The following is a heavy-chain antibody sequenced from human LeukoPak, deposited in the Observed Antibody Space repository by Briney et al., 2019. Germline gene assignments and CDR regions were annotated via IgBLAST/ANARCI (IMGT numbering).Heavy chain of an antibody. CDR2: IYYSGST. CDR3: AREGYSNEGFDY. CDR1: GGSISSGGYY. J-gene: IGHJ4*02. Sequence: PSETLSLTCTVSGGSISSGGYYWSWIRQHPGKGLEWIGYIYYSGSTYYNPSLKSRVTISVDTSKNQFSLKLSSVTAADTAVYYCAREGYSNEGFDYWGQGTLVTVSS. D-gene: IGHD4-11*01. V-gene: IGHV4-31*03.